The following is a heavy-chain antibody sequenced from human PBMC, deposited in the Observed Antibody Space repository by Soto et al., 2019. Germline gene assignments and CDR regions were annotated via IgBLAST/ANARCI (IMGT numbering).Heavy chain of an antibody. Sequence: GASVKVSCKASGGTFSSYAISWVRQAPGQGLEWMGGIIPIFGTANYAQKFQGRVTITADESTSTAYMELSSLRSEDTAVYYCARGKLVVSNYVGWGGMYYYYSMDVWGQGTTVTVSS. V-gene: IGHV1-69*13. D-gene: IGHD4-4*01. CDR1: GGTFSSYA. CDR3: ARGKLVVSNYVGWGGMYYYYSMDV. J-gene: IGHJ6*02. CDR2: IIPIFGTA.